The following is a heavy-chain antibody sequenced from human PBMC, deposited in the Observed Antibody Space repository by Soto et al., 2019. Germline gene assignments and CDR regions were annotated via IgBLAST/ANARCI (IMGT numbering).Heavy chain of an antibody. CDR2: INHRGSA. Sequence: QVHLQQWGAGLLKPSETLSLTCAVYGESFIGYYWTWIRQPPGKGLEWIGEINHRGSANYNPSLTSRGTISVDTSNNQFSLKLSSVTAADTSVYYCARTDIVTTNCLDPWGQGTLVTVSS. V-gene: IGHV4-34*02. CDR3: ARTDIVTTNCLDP. D-gene: IGHD5-12*01. J-gene: IGHJ5*02. CDR1: GESFIGYY.